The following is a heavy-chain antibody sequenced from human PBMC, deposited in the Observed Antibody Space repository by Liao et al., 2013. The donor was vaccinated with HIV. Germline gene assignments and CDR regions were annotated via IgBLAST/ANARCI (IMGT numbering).Heavy chain of an antibody. V-gene: IGHV4-4*07. CDR2: ISGSGNT. CDR3: ARGSLRFFESLPTDFDY. Sequence: QVQLEASGPGLVKPSETLSLTCAVSGVSINNHYWAWVRRPAGKGLEWIGRISGSGNTKFNPSVESRVSMAVDTSKNQFSLKLTSVTAADTAVYYCARGSLRFFESLPTDFDYWGQGTLVTVSS. J-gene: IGHJ4*02. D-gene: IGHD3-3*01. CDR1: GVSINNHY.